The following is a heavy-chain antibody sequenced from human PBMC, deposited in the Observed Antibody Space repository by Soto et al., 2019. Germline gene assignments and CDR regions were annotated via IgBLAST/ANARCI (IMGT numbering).Heavy chain of an antibody. J-gene: IGHJ4*02. D-gene: IGHD1-7*01. CDR2: VYYSGTT. Sequence: SETLSLTCTVSGGSIMSSSYYWGWIRQPPGKGLEWIGSVYYSGTTYNNPSLKSRVTISVDTSKNQFSLKLSSVTAADTAVYYCARVAGWHNWNYGYYFDYWGQGTLVTVSS. V-gene: IGHV4-39*07. CDR1: GGSIMSSSYY. CDR3: ARVAGWHNWNYGYYFDY.